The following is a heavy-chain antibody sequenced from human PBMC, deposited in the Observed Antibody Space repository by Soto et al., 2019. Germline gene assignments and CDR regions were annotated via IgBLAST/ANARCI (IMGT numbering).Heavy chain of an antibody. CDR3: AKDEAQMTTLTYNDMDV. D-gene: IGHD4-17*01. CDR1: GFTFSSYG. Sequence: QVQLVESGGGVVQPGRSLRLSCAASGFTFSSYGMHWVRQAPGKGLEWVAVISYDGSSKYYADSVKGRFTISRDNSKNTLYLKMSSLRDEATAVYYCAKDEAQMTTLTYNDMDVWGQGTTVTGSS. J-gene: IGHJ6*02. V-gene: IGHV3-30*18. CDR2: ISYDGSSK.